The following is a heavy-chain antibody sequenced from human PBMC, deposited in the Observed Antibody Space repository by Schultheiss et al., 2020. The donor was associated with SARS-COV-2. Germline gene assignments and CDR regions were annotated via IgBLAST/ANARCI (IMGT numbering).Heavy chain of an antibody. CDR3: ARTQEMATSIDY. J-gene: IGHJ4*02. CDR2: MTYSGNT. Sequence: SETLSLTCAVYGGSFSGYYWSWIRQPPGKGLEWIGTMTYSGNTYYNPSLKSRLTMSVDTSKKQFFLRLTSVTAADTAVYFCARTQEMATSIDYWGQGTLVTVSS. D-gene: IGHD5-24*01. V-gene: IGHV4-34*01. CDR1: GGSFSGYY.